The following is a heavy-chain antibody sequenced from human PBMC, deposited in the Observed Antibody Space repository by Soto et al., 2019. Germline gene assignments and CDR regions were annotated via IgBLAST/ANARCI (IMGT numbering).Heavy chain of an antibody. CDR3: AKDGGEDGMDV. V-gene: IGHV3-30*18. CDR2: ISYDGSNK. Sequence: VGSLRLSFAASGFTFSSYGMHWVRQAPGKGLEWVAVISYDGSNKYYADSVKGRFTISRDNSKNTLYLQMNSLRAEDTAVYYCAKDGGEDGMDVWGQGTTVTVSS. CDR1: GFTFSSYG. D-gene: IGHD2-15*01. J-gene: IGHJ6*02.